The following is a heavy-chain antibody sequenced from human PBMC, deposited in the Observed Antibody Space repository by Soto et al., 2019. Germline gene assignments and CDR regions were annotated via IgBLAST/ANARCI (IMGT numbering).Heavy chain of an antibody. CDR3: ARSLTGFFDY. V-gene: IGHV4-61*08. CDR1: GGSISSGGYY. CDR2: IYYSGST. D-gene: IGHD7-27*01. J-gene: IGHJ4*02. Sequence: SETLSLTCTVSGGSISSGGYYWSWIRQHPGKGLEWIGYIYYSGSTNYNPSLKSRVTISVDTSKNQFSLKLSSVTAADTAVYYCARSLTGFFDYWGQGTLVTVSS.